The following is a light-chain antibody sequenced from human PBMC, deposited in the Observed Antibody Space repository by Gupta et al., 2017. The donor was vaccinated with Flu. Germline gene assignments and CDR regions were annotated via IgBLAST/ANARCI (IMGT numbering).Light chain of an antibody. CDR3: GAYAVSLIVL. Sequence: QSVLTQPPPASGTPGQRFTISCSGSSSNIGSNYVYWYQQLPGTAPKLLIYRNNKRPSGVPDRFSGSKSGNSASLAITGLRSEDEADYYCGAYAVSLIVLFGGGTKLTVL. V-gene: IGLV1-47*01. CDR2: RNN. J-gene: IGLJ2*01. CDR1: SSNIGSNY.